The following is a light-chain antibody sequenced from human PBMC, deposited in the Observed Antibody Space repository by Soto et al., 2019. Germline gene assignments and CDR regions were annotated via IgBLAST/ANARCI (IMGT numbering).Light chain of an antibody. CDR3: TSYTRSSTRV. CDR2: EVS. Sequence: QSALTQPASVSGSPGQSITISCTGTSSDVGGYNYVSWYQQHPGKAPKLMIYEVSNRPSGVSNRFSGSKSGNTASLTIAGLQAEDEADYYRTSYTRSSTRVFGGGTKLTVL. J-gene: IGLJ3*02. V-gene: IGLV2-14*01. CDR1: SSDVGGYNY.